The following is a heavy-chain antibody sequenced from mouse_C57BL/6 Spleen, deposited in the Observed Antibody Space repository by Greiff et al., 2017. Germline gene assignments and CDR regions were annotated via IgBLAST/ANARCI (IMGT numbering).Heavy chain of an antibody. J-gene: IGHJ2*01. CDR2: IDPSDSDT. Sequence: QVQLQQPGAELVRPGSSVKLSCKASGYTFTSYWMHWVKQRPIQGLEWIGNIDPSDSDTHYNQKFKDKATLTVDKSSSTAYMQLSSLTSEDSAVYYCARGELVFDYWGQGTTLTVSS. CDR1: GYTFTSYW. D-gene: IGHD4-1*01. CDR3: ARGELVFDY. V-gene: IGHV1-52*01.